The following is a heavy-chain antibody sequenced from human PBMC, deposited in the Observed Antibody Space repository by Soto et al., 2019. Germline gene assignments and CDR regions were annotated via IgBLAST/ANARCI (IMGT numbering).Heavy chain of an antibody. D-gene: IGHD6-13*01. CDR3: AKAGFSSSWSPTYFDY. CDR2: ISGTGYNT. CDR1: GFTFTSYA. V-gene: IGHV3-23*01. J-gene: IGHJ4*02. Sequence: EVQLLESGGGLVQPGGSLRLSCAASGFTFTSYAMNWVRLATGKGLEWVSAISGTGYNTYYADSVKGRFTISRDNTKNTLYLQMNSLRAEDTAVYYCAKAGFSSSWSPTYFDYWGQGTLVTFSS.